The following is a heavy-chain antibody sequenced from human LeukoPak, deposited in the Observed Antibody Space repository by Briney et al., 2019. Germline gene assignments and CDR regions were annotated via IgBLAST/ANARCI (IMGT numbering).Heavy chain of an antibody. CDR3: ANFRGSCWGD. V-gene: IGHV3-9*01. J-gene: IGHJ4*02. Sequence: SLRLSCAASGFTFDDYAMHWVRQAPGKGLEWVSRISWNSGSIGYADSVKGRFTISRDNSKNTLYLQMNSLRAEDTAVYYCANFRGSCWGDWGQGTLVTVSS. D-gene: IGHD1-26*01. CDR2: ISWNSGSI. CDR1: GFTFDDYA.